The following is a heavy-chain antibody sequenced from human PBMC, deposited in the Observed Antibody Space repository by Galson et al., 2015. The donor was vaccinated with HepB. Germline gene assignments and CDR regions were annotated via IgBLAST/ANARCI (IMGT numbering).Heavy chain of an antibody. CDR3: ARDGYSSSWYVRYFDL. D-gene: IGHD6-13*01. J-gene: IGHJ2*01. CDR2: IYSGGST. V-gene: IGHV3-66*01. Sequence: SLRLSCAASGFTDSSNYMSWVRQAPGKGLEWVSVIYSGGSTYYADSVKGRFTISRDNSKNTLYLQMNSLRAEDTAVYYCARDGYSSSWYVRYFDLWGRGTLVTVSS. CDR1: GFTDSSNY.